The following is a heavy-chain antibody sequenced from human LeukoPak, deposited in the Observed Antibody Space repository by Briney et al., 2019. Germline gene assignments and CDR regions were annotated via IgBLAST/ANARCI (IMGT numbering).Heavy chain of an antibody. CDR3: ARHSNKYDYDSSGHYRSFDY. D-gene: IGHD3-22*01. J-gene: IGHJ4*02. Sequence: GGSVRLSCAASGFTYSFYWMSWVRQAPGKGLEWVANIKQDGSDKYYVDSVKGRFTISGDNSKNTLYLQMNSLRAEDTAFYFCARHSNKYDYDSSGHYRSFDYWGQGTLVSVSS. CDR2: IKQDGSDK. CDR1: GFTYSFYW. V-gene: IGHV3-7*01.